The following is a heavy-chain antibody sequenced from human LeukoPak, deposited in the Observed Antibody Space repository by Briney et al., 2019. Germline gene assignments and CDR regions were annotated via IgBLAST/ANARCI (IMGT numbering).Heavy chain of an antibody. V-gene: IGHV1-69*05. CDR2: ITPIFGTA. CDR3: AKGKDIVVVPAAMPTWFDP. CDR1: GGTFSSYA. J-gene: IGHJ5*02. D-gene: IGHD2-2*01. Sequence: SVKVSCKASGGTFSSYAISWVRQAPGQGLEWMGGITPIFGTANYAQKFQGRVTINTDESTSTAYMELSSLRSEDTAVYYCAKGKDIVVVPAAMPTWFDPWGQGTLVSVSS.